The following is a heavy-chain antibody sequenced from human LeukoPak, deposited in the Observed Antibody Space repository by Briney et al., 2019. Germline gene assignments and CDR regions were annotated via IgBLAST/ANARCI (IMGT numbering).Heavy chain of an antibody. CDR3: ARDTVTTWYLDY. CDR2: ISYDGSNK. J-gene: IGHJ4*02. V-gene: IGHV3-30-3*01. CDR1: GFTFSSYA. D-gene: IGHD4-17*01. Sequence: GGSLRLSCAASGFTFSSYAMHWVRQALGKGLEWVAVISYDGSNKYYADSVKGRFTISRDNSKNTLYLQMNSLRAEDTAVYYCARDTVTTWYLDYWGQGTLVTVSS.